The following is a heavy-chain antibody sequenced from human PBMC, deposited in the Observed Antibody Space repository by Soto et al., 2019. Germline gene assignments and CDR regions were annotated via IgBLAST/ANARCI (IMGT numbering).Heavy chain of an antibody. CDR1: GGSINPYF. J-gene: IGHJ4*02. D-gene: IGHD2-15*01. CDR2: IHHSGST. V-gene: IGHV4-59*01. CDR3: TRVQWSGSSDY. Sequence: QVQLEESGPGLVKPSETLSLICSVSGGSINPYFWSWIRQSPGKGLEWIGYIHHSGSTKYNPSLTRRVTIAVDTSKNQFSRELTSVSAADTALYYCTRVQWSGSSDYWGQGTLVTVSS.